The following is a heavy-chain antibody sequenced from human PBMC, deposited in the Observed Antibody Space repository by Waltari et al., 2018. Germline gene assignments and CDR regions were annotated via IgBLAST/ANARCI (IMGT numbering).Heavy chain of an antibody. J-gene: IGHJ4*02. CDR3: ATYLRSSGSYSLIY. D-gene: IGHD1-26*01. V-gene: IGHV1-2*02. CDR2: MNPNSGGT. CDR1: GSAFTDSY. Sequence: QVQLVQSGAEVKQPGASVKVSCKASGSAFTDSYRHWVRQAPGQGLEWVGWMNPNSGGTNYAQKFQGRVTLTRDTSITTAYMELSSLRSDDTAVYYCATYLRSSGSYSLIYWGQGTLVTVSS.